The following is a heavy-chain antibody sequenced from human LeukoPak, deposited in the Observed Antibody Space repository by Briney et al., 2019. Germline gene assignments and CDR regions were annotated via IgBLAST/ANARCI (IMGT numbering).Heavy chain of an antibody. CDR2: ISGSGGST. J-gene: IGHJ4*02. V-gene: IGHV3-23*01. D-gene: IGHD1-26*01. Sequence: GGSLRLSCVASGFTFSSYAMSWVRQAPGKGLEWVSVISGSGGSTYHADSMKGCFTISRDNSRDTLHLQMNSLRAEDTAVYYCAKTGRGTTTFHYFDYWGQGTLVTVSS. CDR1: GFTFSSYA. CDR3: AKTGRGTTTFHYFDY.